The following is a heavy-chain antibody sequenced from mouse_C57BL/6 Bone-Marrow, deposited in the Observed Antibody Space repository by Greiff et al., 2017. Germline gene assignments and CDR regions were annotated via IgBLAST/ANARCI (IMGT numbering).Heavy chain of an antibody. Sequence: EVMLVESGGDLVKPGGSLKLSCAASGFTFSSYGMSWVRQTPDKRLEWVATISSGGSYTYYPDSVKGRFTISRDNAKNTRYLQMSSLKSEDTAMYYCARQGSYDGYYGYWGQGTTLTVSS. CDR2: ISSGGSYT. D-gene: IGHD2-3*01. V-gene: IGHV5-6*02. CDR3: ARQGSYDGYYGY. CDR1: GFTFSSYG. J-gene: IGHJ2*01.